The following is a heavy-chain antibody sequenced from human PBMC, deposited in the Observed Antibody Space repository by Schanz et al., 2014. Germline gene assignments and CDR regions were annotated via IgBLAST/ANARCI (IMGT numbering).Heavy chain of an antibody. CDR2: INPSGGST. Sequence: QVQLVQSGAEVRKPGASVKVSCKASGYTFTSHGISWVRQAPGQGLEWMGMINPSGGSTTYAQKFQGRVTMTRDTSTSTVYMELSSLTSEDTAVHYCARGRGFYDYWGQGTLVTVSS. CDR1: GYTFTSHG. D-gene: IGHD3-10*01. CDR3: ARGRGFYDY. V-gene: IGHV1-46*01. J-gene: IGHJ4*02.